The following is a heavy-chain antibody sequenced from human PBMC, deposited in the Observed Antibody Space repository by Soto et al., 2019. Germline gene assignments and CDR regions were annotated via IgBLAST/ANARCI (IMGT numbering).Heavy chain of an antibody. CDR2: IRKKANNYAT. CDR3: SENDHDEHTNFDQ. CDR1: GLTFSGSA. V-gene: IGHV3-73*01. J-gene: IGHJ4*02. D-gene: IGHD3-3*01. Sequence: EVQLVESGGGLVHPGGSLKLSCAVSGLTFSGSAMHWVRQAAGKGLEWVGHIRKKANNYATAYAASVKGRFTISRDDSKNTADLQMNSLKTEDTAVYYCSENDHDEHTNFDQWGQGTVVTFSS.